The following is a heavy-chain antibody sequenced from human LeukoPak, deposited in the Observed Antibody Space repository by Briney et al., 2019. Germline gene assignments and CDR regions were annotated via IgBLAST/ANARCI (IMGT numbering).Heavy chain of an antibody. D-gene: IGHD1-20*01. CDR2: IYYSGIT. CDR1: GGSLSSYY. J-gene: IGHJ5*02. V-gene: IGHV4-59*01. CDR3: ARGDNWNWFDP. Sequence: PSETLSLTCTGSGGSLSSYYLIWIRQPPAKGLEWIGYIYYSGITNYNPSLKSRVTMAVDTSKNQFSLRLSSVTAADTAVYYCARGDNWNWFDPWGEGTLVTVAS.